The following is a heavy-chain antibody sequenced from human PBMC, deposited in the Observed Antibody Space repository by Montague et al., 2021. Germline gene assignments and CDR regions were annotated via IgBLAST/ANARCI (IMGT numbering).Heavy chain of an antibody. V-gene: IGHV4-39*02. CDR1: GASITSNIYY. Sequence: SETPSLTCTVSGASITSNIYYWGWTRQSPGKGLEWIGSIYYSGNSFYQPSLKSRITMAVDTSKNHFSLKLSSVTAADTAIYYCARVFSSWYVGWFDPWGQGTLVTVSS. CDR2: IYYSGNS. CDR3: ARVFSSWYVGWFDP. J-gene: IGHJ5*02. D-gene: IGHD6-13*01.